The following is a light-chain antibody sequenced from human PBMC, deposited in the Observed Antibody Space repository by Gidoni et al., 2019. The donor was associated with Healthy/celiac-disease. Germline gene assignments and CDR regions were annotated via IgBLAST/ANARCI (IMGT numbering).Light chain of an antibody. CDR1: QSVSSY. CDR3: QQRSNWPPYT. CDR2: DAS. V-gene: IGKV3-11*01. Sequence: EIVLTQSPATLALSPGERATLSCRSRQSVSSYLAWYQPKPGQAPRLLIYDASNRATGIPARFSGSGSGTDFTLTISSLEPEDFAVYYCQQRSNWPPYTFGQGTKLEIK. J-gene: IGKJ2*01.